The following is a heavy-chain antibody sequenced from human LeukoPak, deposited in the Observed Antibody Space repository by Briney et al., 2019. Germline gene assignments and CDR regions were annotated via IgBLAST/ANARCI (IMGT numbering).Heavy chain of an antibody. CDR2: ISAYNGNT. CDR1: GYTFTSYG. D-gene: IGHD2-21*01. V-gene: IGHV1-18*01. CDR3: VRGAPYCDKSACSSPGHH. J-gene: IGHJ4*02. Sequence: GASVKVSCKASGYTFTSYGISWVRQAPGQGLEWMGWISAYNGNTNDAQKFLDRVILTRDISSTTAYLELRSLGPDDTAVYFCVRGAPYCDKSACSSPGHHWGQGTLVTVSS.